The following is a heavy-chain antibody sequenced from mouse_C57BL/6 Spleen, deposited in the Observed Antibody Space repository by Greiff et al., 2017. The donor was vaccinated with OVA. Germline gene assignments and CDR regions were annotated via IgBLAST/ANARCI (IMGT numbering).Heavy chain of an antibody. Sequence: VQLQPGAELVKPGASVKMSCKASGYTFTSYWITWVKQRPGQGLEWIGDIYPGSGSTNYNEKFKSKATLTVDTSSSTAYMQLSSLTSEDSAVYYCARSKTSGYYFDYWGQGTTLTVSS. CDR1: GYTFTSYW. CDR3: ARSKTSGYYFDY. V-gene: IGHV1-55*01. CDR2: IYPGSGST. J-gene: IGHJ2*01. D-gene: IGHD6-1*01.